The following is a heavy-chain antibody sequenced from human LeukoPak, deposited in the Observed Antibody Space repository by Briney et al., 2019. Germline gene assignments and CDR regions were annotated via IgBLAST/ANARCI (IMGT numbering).Heavy chain of an antibody. Sequence: PSETLSLTCAVYGGSFSGYYWSWIRQPPGKGLEWIGEINHSGSTNYNPSLKSRVTISVDTSKNQFSLKLSSVTAADTAVYFCARHYQLDCWGQGTLVTVSS. CDR1: GGSFSGYY. CDR3: ARHYQLDC. CDR2: INHSGST. D-gene: IGHD1-1*01. J-gene: IGHJ4*02. V-gene: IGHV4-34*01.